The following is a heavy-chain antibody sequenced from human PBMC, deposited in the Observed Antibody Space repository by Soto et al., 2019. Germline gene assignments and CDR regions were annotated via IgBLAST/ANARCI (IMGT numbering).Heavy chain of an antibody. CDR2: IYPGDSDT. D-gene: IGHD2-8*01. Sequence: PXESLTISRKGSGYSFTSYWIGLVRQMPGKGLEWMGIIYPGDSDTIYSPSFQGQVTISADKSISTAYLQWSSLKASDTAMYYCARHNRPWSYYYGMDVWGQGTTVTVSS. J-gene: IGHJ6*02. CDR1: GYSFTSYW. CDR3: ARHNRPWSYYYGMDV. V-gene: IGHV5-51*01.